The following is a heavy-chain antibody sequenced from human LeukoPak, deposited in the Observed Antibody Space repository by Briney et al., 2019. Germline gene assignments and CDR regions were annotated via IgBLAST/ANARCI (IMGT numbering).Heavy chain of an antibody. CDR3: ASLTHGRD. CDR1: GFTFSTSW. Sequence: GGSLRLSCAASGFTFSTSWMTWVRQAPGKGLEWVANINQDESESYYVDSVKGRFTISRDNTRNSLYLQMNTLRAEDTAVYYCASLTHGRDWGQGTLVTVSS. D-gene: IGHD5-24*01. J-gene: IGHJ1*01. V-gene: IGHV3-7*01. CDR2: INQDESES.